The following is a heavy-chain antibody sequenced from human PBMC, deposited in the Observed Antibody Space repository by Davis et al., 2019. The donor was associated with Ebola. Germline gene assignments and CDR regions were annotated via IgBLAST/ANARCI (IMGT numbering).Heavy chain of an antibody. Sequence: GGSLRLSCAASGFTFSTYWMSWVRQAPGKGLEWVANIKQDGSEKYFVDSVKGRFTISRDNAKNSLYLQMNSLRAEDTAVYYCARDLKVETLYNILTGYYLDAFDIWGQGTMVTVSS. D-gene: IGHD3-9*01. CDR3: ARDLKVETLYNILTGYYLDAFDI. V-gene: IGHV3-7*01. CDR1: GFTFSTYW. J-gene: IGHJ3*02. CDR2: IKQDGSEK.